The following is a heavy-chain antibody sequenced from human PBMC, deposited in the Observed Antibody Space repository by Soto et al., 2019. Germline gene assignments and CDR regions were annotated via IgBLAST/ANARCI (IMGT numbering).Heavy chain of an antibody. V-gene: IGHV4-30-2*01. CDR2: VSHRGTA. D-gene: IGHD6-19*01. J-gene: IGHJ4*02. CDR3: ARIHWSQSSLDY. CDR1: GGSIDSAAYS. Sequence: NPSETLSLTCAVSGGSIDSAAYSLSWIRQPPGKGLEWIGYVSHRGTAYSIPSLNGRLTLSMDSSQTQFSLKLTSVTAADSAVYYCARIHWSQSSLDYWGRGILVTVSS.